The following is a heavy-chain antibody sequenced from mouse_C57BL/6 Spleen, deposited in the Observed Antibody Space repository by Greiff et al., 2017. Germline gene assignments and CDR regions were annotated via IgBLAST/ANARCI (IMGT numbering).Heavy chain of an antibody. CDR3: ARYYSTAMDY. Sequence: DVMLVESGGGLVQPGGSLSLSCAASGFTFTDYYMSWVRQPPGKALEWLGFIRNKANGYTTEYSASVKGRFTISRDNSQSILYLQMNALRAEDSATYYCARYYSTAMDYWGQGTSVTVSS. V-gene: IGHV7-3*01. J-gene: IGHJ4*01. CDR2: IRNKANGYTT. CDR1: GFTFTDYY.